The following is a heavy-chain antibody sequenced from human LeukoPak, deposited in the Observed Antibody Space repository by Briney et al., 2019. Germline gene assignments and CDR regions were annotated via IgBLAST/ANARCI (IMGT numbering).Heavy chain of an antibody. CDR2: ITSSGTYI. Sequence: GGSLRLSCATSGFTFNNYNMNWVRQAPGRALEWVSSITSSGTYIFYADSVKGRFTISRDNAKNSLYLQMNSLGPEDTAVYYCARANYGSGSYRYYYYYYYMDVWGKGTTVTVSS. J-gene: IGHJ6*03. CDR3: ARANYGSGSYRYYYYYYYMDV. D-gene: IGHD3-10*01. CDR1: GFTFNNYN. V-gene: IGHV3-21*01.